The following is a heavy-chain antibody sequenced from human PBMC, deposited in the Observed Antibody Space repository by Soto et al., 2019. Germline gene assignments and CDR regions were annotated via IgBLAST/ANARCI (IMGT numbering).Heavy chain of an antibody. J-gene: IGHJ3*01. CDR1: VFTSSG. D-gene: IGHD3-3*01. CDR2: ISTHNGNT. V-gene: IGHV1-18*04. Sequence: GASVKVCCKASVFTSSGISWVRQAPGQRLEWMGWISTHNGNTIYAQKFQGRVIMTMDTSTTTVYMELRSLRPDDTAVYLCAREGILGLFDAYDLWGQGTMVTVSS. CDR3: AREGILGLFDAYDL.